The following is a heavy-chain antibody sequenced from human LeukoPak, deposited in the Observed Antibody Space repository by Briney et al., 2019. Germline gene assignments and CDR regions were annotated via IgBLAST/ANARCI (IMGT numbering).Heavy chain of an antibody. J-gene: IGHJ4*02. D-gene: IGHD4-17*01. CDR3: ARAPVTKYYFDY. Sequence: ASVKVSCKASGGTFSSYAISWVRQAPGQGLEWMGIIDPSGGSTSYAQKFQGRVTMTRDTSTSTVYMELSSLRSEDTAVYYCARAPVTKYYFDYWGQGTLVTVSS. CDR2: IDPSGGST. CDR1: GGTFSSYA. V-gene: IGHV1-46*01.